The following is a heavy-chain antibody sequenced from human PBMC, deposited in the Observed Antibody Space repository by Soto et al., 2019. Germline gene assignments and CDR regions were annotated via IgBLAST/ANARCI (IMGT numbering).Heavy chain of an antibody. V-gene: IGHV3-23*01. D-gene: IGHD5-12*01. J-gene: IGHJ4*02. CDR1: GFTFSSYA. CDR2: ISGSGGST. Sequence: PGGSLRLSCAASGFTFSSYAMSWVRQAPGKGLEWVSAISGSGGSTYYADSVKGRFTISRDNSKNTLYLQMNSLRAEDTAVYYCAKDLTRHRWLQLREFGSRRVWGQGTLVTVSS. CDR3: AKDLTRHRWLQLREFGSRRV.